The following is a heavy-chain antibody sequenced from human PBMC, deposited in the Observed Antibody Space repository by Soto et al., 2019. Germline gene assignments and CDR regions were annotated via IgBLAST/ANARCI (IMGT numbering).Heavy chain of an antibody. J-gene: IGHJ5*02. CDR3: AREGYGLWFGPGRWFDP. CDR1: GGSFSGYY. CDR2: INHSGST. V-gene: IGHV4-34*01. Sequence: QVQLQQWGAGLLKPSETLSLTCAVYGGSFSGYYWSWIRQPPGKGLEWIGEINHSGSTNYNPSLKSRATRSVATSKNQFSLKLSSVTAADTAVYYCAREGYGLWFGPGRWFDPWGQGTLVTVSS. D-gene: IGHD3-10*01.